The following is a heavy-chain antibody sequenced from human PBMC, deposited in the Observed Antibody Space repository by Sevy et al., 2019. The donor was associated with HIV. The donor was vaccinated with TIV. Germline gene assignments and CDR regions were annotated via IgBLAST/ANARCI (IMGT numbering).Heavy chain of an antibody. CDR3: TRGGSSGWYRPNYFDY. CDR2: IRSKAYGGTT. Sequence: GSLRLSCTASGFTFGDYAMSWFRQAPGKGLEWVGFIRSKAYGGTTEYAAAVKGRFTISRDDSKSIAYLQMNSLKTEDTALYYCTRGGSSGWYRPNYFDYWGQGTLVTVSS. CDR1: GFTFGDYA. D-gene: IGHD6-19*01. V-gene: IGHV3-49*03. J-gene: IGHJ4*02.